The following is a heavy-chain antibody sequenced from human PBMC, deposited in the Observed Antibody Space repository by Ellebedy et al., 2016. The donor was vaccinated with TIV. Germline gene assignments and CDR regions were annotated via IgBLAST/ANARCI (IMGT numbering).Heavy chain of an antibody. J-gene: IGHJ4*02. CDR1: GFTFSDYY. V-gene: IGHV3-11*05. Sequence: GESLKISXAASGFTFSDYYMSWIRQAPGKGLEWVSYISSSSSYTNYADSVKGRFTISRDNAKNSLYLQMNSLRAEDTAVYYCARGEAVAGASLGYWGQGTLVTVSS. D-gene: IGHD6-19*01. CDR3: ARGEAVAGASLGY. CDR2: ISSSSSYT.